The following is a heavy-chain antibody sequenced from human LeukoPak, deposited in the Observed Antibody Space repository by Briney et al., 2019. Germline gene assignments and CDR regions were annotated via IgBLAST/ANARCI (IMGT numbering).Heavy chain of an antibody. J-gene: IGHJ4*02. V-gene: IGHV3-7*01. D-gene: IGHD5-24*01. CDR1: GFTFSSYW. Sequence: GRSLRLSCAASGFTFSSYWMSWVRQAPGKGLEWVANIKQDGSEKYYVDSVKGRFTISRDNSKNTLYLQMNSLRAEDTAVYYCARDARWLQLTYYFDYWGQGTLVTVSS. CDR2: IKQDGSEK. CDR3: ARDARWLQLTYYFDY.